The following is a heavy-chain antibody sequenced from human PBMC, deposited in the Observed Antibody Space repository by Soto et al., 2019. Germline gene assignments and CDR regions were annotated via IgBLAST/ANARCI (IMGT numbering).Heavy chain of an antibody. V-gene: IGHV1-69*02. CDR2: IIPILGIA. D-gene: IGHD4-17*01. Sequence: QVQLVQSGAEVKKPGSSVKVSCTASGGTFSSYTISWVRQAPGQGLEWMGRIIPILGIANYAQKFQGRVTITADKSTSTASMELSSLRSEDTAVYYCARGIGYGDYLRYYYMDVWGKGTTVTVSS. CDR3: ARGIGYGDYLRYYYMDV. CDR1: GGTFSSYT. J-gene: IGHJ6*03.